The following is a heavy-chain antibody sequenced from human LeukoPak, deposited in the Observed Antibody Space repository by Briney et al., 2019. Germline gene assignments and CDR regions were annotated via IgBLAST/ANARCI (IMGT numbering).Heavy chain of an antibody. CDR2: INHSGST. J-gene: IGHJ6*03. V-gene: IGHV4-34*01. CDR1: GGSFSGYY. Sequence: PSETLSLTCAVYGGSFSGYYWSWIRQPPGKGLEWIGEINHSGSTNYNPSLKSRVTISVDTSKNQFSLKLSSVTAADTAVYYCARNYYDSSGYYFYNYYYYMDVWGKGTTVTISS. D-gene: IGHD3-22*01. CDR3: ARNYYDSSGYYFYNYYYYMDV.